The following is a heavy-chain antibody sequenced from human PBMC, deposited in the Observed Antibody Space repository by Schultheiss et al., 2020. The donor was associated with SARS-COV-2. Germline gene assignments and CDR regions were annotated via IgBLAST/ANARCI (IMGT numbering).Heavy chain of an antibody. V-gene: IGHV1-2*02. CDR1: GYTFTSYY. CDR2: IDPKSGDT. CDR3: ARNFWSGYYINYYYYGMDV. J-gene: IGHJ6*02. Sequence: ASVKVSCKASGYTFTSYYMHWVRQAPGKGLEWMGWIDPKSGDTTYAQDFQGRVTMTRDTSISTAYMELSSLRSDDTAVYYCARNFWSGYYINYYYYGMDVWGPGTTVTVSS. D-gene: IGHD3-3*01.